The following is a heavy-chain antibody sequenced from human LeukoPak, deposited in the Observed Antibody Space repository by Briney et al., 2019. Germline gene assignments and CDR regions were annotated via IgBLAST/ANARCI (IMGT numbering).Heavy chain of an antibody. J-gene: IGHJ5*02. D-gene: IGHD3-10*01. CDR2: FDPEDGET. Sequence: GASVKVSCKVSGYTLSELSMHWVRHAPGRGLEWMGGFDPEDGETIYAQKFQGRVTMTEDTSTDTAYMELSSLRSEDTAVYYCATDPITLLRGVIIEGFDPWGQGTLVTVSS. V-gene: IGHV1-24*01. CDR3: ATDPITLLRGVIIEGFDP. CDR1: GYTLSELS.